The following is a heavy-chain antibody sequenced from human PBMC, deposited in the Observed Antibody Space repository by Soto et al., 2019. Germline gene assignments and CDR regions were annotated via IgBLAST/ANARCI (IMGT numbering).Heavy chain of an antibody. CDR3: ARVRDPGGAFDI. CDR1: GGSISSSNW. D-gene: IGHD2-21*01. V-gene: IGHV4-4*02. J-gene: IGHJ3*02. CDR2: IYHSGGT. Sequence: PSETLSLTCAVSGGSISSSNWWSWVRQPPGKGLEWIGEIYHSGGTNYNPSLKSRATISVDKSKNQFSLKLSSVTAADTAVYYCARVRDPGGAFDIWGQGTMVTVSS.